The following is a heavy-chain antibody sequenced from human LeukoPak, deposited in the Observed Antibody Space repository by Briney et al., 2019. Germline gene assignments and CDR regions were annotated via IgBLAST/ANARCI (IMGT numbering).Heavy chain of an antibody. V-gene: IGHV3-48*01. CDR2: ISSSSSTI. CDR1: GFTFNIYS. J-gene: IGHJ3*02. Sequence: GGSLRLSCAASGFTFNIYSMNWVRQAPGKGLEWVSYISSSSSTIYYADSVKGRFTISRDNAKNSLYLQMNSLRAEDTAVYYCARDRGYSFAFDIWGQGTMVTVSS. D-gene: IGHD5-18*01. CDR3: ARDRGYSFAFDI.